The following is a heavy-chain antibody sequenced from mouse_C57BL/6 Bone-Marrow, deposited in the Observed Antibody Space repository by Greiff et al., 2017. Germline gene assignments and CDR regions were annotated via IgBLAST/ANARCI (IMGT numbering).Heavy chain of an antibody. Sequence: QVQLQQSGAELVRPGTSVKMSCKASGYTFTNYWIGWAKQRPGHGLEWIGDIYPGGGYTNYNEKFKGKATLPADKSSTKAYMQFSSLTSEDSAIYYCARSGNWYFDVWGTGTTVTVSS. CDR3: ARSGNWYFDV. J-gene: IGHJ1*03. V-gene: IGHV1-63*01. CDR1: GYTFTNYW. CDR2: IYPGGGYT. D-gene: IGHD1-1*01.